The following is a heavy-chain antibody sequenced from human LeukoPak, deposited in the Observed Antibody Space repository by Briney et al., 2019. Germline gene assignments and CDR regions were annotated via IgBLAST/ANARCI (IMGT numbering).Heavy chain of an antibody. D-gene: IGHD3-22*01. J-gene: IGHJ4*02. CDR3: ARGRRYYYDSSGYYFDY. Sequence: PGGSLRLSCAASGFTFSSYEMNWVRQAPGKGLEWVSYISSSGSTIYYADSVKGRFTISRDNAKNSLYLQMNSLRAADTAVYYCARGRRYYYDSSGYYFDYWGQGTLVTVSS. CDR1: GFTFSSYE. CDR2: ISSSGSTI. V-gene: IGHV3-48*03.